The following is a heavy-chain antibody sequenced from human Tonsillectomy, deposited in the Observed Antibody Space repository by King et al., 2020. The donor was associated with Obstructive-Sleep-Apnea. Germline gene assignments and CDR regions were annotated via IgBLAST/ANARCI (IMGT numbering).Heavy chain of an antibody. J-gene: IGHJ4*02. CDR2: ISYDGSKK. V-gene: IGHV3-30*04. CDR1: GFPFSTYA. Sequence: QEQLVESGGGVVQPGRSLRLSCAASGFPFSTYAIHWVRQAPGKGLEWVAVISYDGSKKYYADSAKGRLTIPRDNSKNPLHLQVNSRRAEDTAVYYCARAHCSGATCYAPDFWGQGTLVTVSS. CDR3: ARAHCSGATCYAPDF. D-gene: IGHD2-15*01.